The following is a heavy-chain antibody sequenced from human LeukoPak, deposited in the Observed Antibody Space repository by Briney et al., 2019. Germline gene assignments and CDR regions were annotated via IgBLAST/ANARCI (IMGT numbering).Heavy chain of an antibody. CDR1: GYTFTSYG. V-gene: IGHV1-18*01. CDR2: ISAYNGNT. D-gene: IGHD6-13*01. CDR3: ARVSLPYSSSWSPGDY. J-gene: IGHJ4*02. Sequence: ASAKVSCKASGYTFTSYGISWVRQAPGQGLEWMGWISAYNGNTNYAQKLRGRVTMTTDTSTSTAYMELRSLRSDDTAVYYCARVSLPYSSSWSPGDYWGQGTLVTVSS.